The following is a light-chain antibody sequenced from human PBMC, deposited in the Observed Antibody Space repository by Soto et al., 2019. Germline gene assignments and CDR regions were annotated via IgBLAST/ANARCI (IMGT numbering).Light chain of an antibody. CDR2: GNS. J-gene: IGLJ1*01. Sequence: QSVLKQPPSVSGAPGQRVTISCTGSSSNIGAGYDVHWYQQLPGTAPKLLIYGNSNRPSGVPDRFSGSKSGTSASLAITGLQAEDEADYYCQSYDSSLSVFYVFGTGTKLTVL. CDR1: SSNIGAGYD. V-gene: IGLV1-40*01. CDR3: QSYDSSLSVFYV.